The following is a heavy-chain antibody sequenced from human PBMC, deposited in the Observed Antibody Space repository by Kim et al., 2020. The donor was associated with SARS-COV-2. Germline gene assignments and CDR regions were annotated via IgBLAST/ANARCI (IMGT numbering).Heavy chain of an antibody. CDR2: ISSSSSYT. CDR1: GFTFSDYY. CDR3: ARDGYDYVWGSYRDYYYYDGIDV. J-gene: IGHJ6*02. V-gene: IGHV3-11*05. Sequence: GGSLRLSCAASGFTFSDYYMSWIRQAPGKGLEWVSYISSSSSYTNYADSVKGRFTISRDNAKNSLYLQMNSLRAEDTAVYYCARDGYDYVWGSYRDYYYYDGIDVWGQGTTVTVSS. D-gene: IGHD3-16*02.